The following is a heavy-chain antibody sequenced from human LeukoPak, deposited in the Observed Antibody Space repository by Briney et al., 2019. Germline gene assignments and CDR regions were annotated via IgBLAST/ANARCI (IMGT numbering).Heavy chain of an antibody. CDR1: GFTFSSYA. V-gene: IGHV3-23*01. D-gene: IGHD3-3*01. CDR2: ISGSGGST. CDR3: AKDAPGYDFWSGQNWFDP. J-gene: IGHJ5*02. Sequence: GGSLRLSCAASGFTFSSYAMSWVRQAPGKGLEWVSAISGSGGSTYYADSVKGRFTISRDNSKNTLYLQMNSLRAEDTAVYYCAKDAPGYDFWSGQNWFDPWGQGTLVTLSS.